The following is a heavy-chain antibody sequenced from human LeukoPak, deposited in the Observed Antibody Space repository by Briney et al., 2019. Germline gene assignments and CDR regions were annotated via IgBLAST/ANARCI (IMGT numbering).Heavy chain of an antibody. CDR2: IYYSGST. CDR3: ARPGSSSGTDY. CDR1: GGSISSSSYY. D-gene: IGHD6-6*01. J-gene: IGHJ4*02. Sequence: SGTLSLTCTVSGGSISSSSYYWGWIRQPPGKGLEWIGSIYYSGSTYYNPSLKSRVTISVDTSKNQFSLKLSSVTAADTAVYYCARPGSSSGTDYWGQEALVTVSS. V-gene: IGHV4-39*01.